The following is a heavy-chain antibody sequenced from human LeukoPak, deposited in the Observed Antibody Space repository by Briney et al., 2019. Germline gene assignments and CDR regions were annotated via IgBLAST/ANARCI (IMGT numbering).Heavy chain of an antibody. D-gene: IGHD3-10*01. CDR3: AKRGIVIRAVIIIGFHKEAYYFDY. CDR2: ISERGGST. Sequence: PGGSLRLSCVVSGITLSNYGMSWVRQAPGKGLEWVSGISERGGSTNYADSVKGRFIISRDTSKNTVYLQMNSLRVEDTAVYFCAKRGIVIRAVIIIGFHKEAYYFDYWGQGNLVTVSS. V-gene: IGHV3-23*01. J-gene: IGHJ4*02. CDR1: GITLSNYG.